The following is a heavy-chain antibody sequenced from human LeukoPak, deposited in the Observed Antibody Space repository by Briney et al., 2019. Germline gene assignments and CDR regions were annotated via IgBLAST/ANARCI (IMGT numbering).Heavy chain of an antibody. CDR2: IYHRGST. J-gene: IGHJ5*01. D-gene: IGHD3-10*01. V-gene: IGHV4-38-2*01. CDR1: GYSISSGYY. Sequence: SETLSLTCAVSGYSISSGYYWGWIRPPPGKGLGWIGSIYHRGSTYYNPSLKSRVTISVDTAKNQFSLKVSSVTLAVTAVYHCARGGVLCFGEFSSPRWFDSWGQGTLVTVSS. CDR3: ARGGVLCFGEFSSPRWFDS.